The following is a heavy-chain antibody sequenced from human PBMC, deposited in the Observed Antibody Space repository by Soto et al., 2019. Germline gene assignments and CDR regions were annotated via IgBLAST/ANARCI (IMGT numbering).Heavy chain of an antibody. Sequence: QVQLVQSGAEEKKPGASVKVSCKASGYTFSDYAIHWVRQAPGQRPEWMGWINAGNGNTKYSQKCQGRVTITRDTSACTAYMELSSLRAEDTAVYYCARGTTVWFDPWGQGTLVTVSS. J-gene: IGHJ5*02. CDR3: ARGTTVWFDP. V-gene: IGHV1-3*05. D-gene: IGHD3-10*01. CDR1: GYTFSDYA. CDR2: INAGNGNT.